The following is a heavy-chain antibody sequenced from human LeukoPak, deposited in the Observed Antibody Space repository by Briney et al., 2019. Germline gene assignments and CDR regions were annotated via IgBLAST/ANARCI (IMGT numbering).Heavy chain of an antibody. CDR3: ARVRGDPYNWFDP. D-gene: IGHD4-17*01. CDR1: GGPISSINR. CDR2: MYHSGST. V-gene: IGHV4-4*02. J-gene: IGHJ5*02. Sequence: TGTLSLTCAVSGGPISSINRRRWDRQPPGEGLGGIGEMYHSGSTTYNPYLKSCVNISVDKSKNQFSLKLSSVTAADTAMYYCARVRGDPYNWFDPWGQGTLVAVSS.